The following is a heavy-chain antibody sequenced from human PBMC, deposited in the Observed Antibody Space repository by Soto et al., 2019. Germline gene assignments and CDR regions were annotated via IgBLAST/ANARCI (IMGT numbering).Heavy chain of an antibody. CDR1: GFTFSSYG. J-gene: IGHJ4*02. V-gene: IGHV3-30*18. CDR3: AKDFHFCSGGSCY. D-gene: IGHD2-15*01. Sequence: GGSLRLSCAASGFTFSSYGMHWVRQAPGKGLEWVAVISYDGSNKYYADSVKGRFTISRDNSKNTLYLQMNSLSAEDTAVYYSAKDFHFCSGGSCYWGKGTLVTVSS. CDR2: ISYDGSNK.